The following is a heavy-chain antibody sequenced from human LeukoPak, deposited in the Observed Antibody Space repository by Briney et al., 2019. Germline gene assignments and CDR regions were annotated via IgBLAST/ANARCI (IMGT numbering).Heavy chain of an antibody. J-gene: IGHJ6*02. CDR2: IIPILGIA. CDR1: GGTFSSYA. D-gene: IGHD2-2*01. V-gene: IGHV1-69*04. CDR3: ARDPVVREYQLLYYYYYGMDV. Sequence: ASVKVSCKASGGTFSSYAISWVRQAPGQGLEWMGRIIPILGIANYAQKFQGRVTITADKSTSTAYMELSSLRSEDTAVYYCARDPVVREYQLLYYYYYGMDVWGQGTTVTVSS.